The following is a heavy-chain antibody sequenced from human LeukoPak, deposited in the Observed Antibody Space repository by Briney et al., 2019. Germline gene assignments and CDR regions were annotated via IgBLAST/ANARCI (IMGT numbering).Heavy chain of an antibody. J-gene: IGHJ4*02. V-gene: IGHV3-21*01. CDR3: ARVDGIAATGIADY. Sequence: PGGSLRLSCAASGFTFSSYAMNWVRQAPGQGLEWVSSISSSSSYIYYADSVKGRFTISRDNAKNSLYLQMNSLRVEDTAVYFCARVDGIAATGIADYWGQGTLVTVSS. CDR2: ISSSSSYI. CDR1: GFTFSSYA. D-gene: IGHD6-13*01.